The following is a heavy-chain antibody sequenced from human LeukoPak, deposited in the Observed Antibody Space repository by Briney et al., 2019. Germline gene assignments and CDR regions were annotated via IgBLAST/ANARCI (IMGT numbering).Heavy chain of an antibody. Sequence: GRSLRLSCAASGFTFSSYGMHWVRQAPGKGLEWVAVISYDGSNKYYADSVKGRFTISRDNSKNTLYLQMNSLRAEDTAVYYCAKDRCSSASCHYYGMDVWGQGTTVTVSS. J-gene: IGHJ6*02. CDR2: ISYDGSNK. CDR3: AKDRCSSASCHYYGMDV. D-gene: IGHD2-2*01. V-gene: IGHV3-30*18. CDR1: GFTFSSYG.